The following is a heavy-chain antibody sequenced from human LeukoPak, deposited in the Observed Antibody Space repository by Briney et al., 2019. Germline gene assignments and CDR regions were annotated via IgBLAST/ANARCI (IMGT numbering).Heavy chain of an antibody. CDR2: IKQDGSDK. Sequence: PGGSLRLSCAASGFIFNNYWMTWVRQAPGKGLQWVANIKQDGSDKYYVDSVKGRFTISRDDAKNLLYLQVNSLRAEDTAVYYCTRMRSWSFDYWGKGTLVTVSS. CDR3: TRMRSWSFDY. J-gene: IGHJ4*02. V-gene: IGHV3-7*01. CDR1: GFIFNNYW. D-gene: IGHD2-15*01.